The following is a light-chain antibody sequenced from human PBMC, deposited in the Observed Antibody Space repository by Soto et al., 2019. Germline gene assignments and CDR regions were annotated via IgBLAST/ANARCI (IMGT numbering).Light chain of an antibody. J-gene: IGLJ3*02. V-gene: IGLV6-57*02. CDR2: EDN. CDR1: SGSIASNY. Sequence: NFMLTQPHSVSESPGKTVTISCTGSSGSIASNYVQWFQQRPGSAPTTVIYEDNKRPSGVPDRFSGSIDSSSNSASLTISGLKTDDEADYYCQSYGDNNQVFGGETKMNVL. CDR3: QSYGDNNQV.